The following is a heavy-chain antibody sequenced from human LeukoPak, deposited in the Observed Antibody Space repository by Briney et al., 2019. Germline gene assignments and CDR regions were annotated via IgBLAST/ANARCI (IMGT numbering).Heavy chain of an antibody. CDR3: ARLHGRYRSGWRDFDY. D-gene: IGHD6-19*01. CDR1: GYSFTSYW. J-gene: IGHJ4*02. CDR2: IYPGDSDT. V-gene: IGHV5-51*01. Sequence: GESLKISCKGSGYSFTSYWIGWVRQMPGKGLEWMGIIYPGDSDTRYSPSFQGQVTISADKSISTAYLQWSSLKASDTAMYYCARLHGRYRSGWRDFDYWGQGALVTVSS.